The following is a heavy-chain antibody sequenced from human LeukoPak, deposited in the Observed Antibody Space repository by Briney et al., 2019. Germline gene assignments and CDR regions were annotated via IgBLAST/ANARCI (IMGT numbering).Heavy chain of an antibody. Sequence: GGSLRLSCAASGFTFSSYWMHWVRQAPGKGLVWVSRINSDGSSTSYADSVKGRFTISRDNAKNTLYLQMNSLRAEDMAVYYCARDNPSELLWFGELPDWGQGTLVTVSS. J-gene: IGHJ4*02. V-gene: IGHV3-74*01. D-gene: IGHD3-10*01. CDR2: INSDGSST. CDR3: ARDNPSELLWFGELPD. CDR1: GFTFSSYW.